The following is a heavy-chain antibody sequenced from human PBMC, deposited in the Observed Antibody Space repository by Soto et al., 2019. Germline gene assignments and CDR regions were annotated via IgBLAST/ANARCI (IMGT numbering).Heavy chain of an antibody. Sequence: PGGSLRLSCVAADFNFRTYTMHWVRQAPGKGLQWVSSLNVDGSYIYSADSLKGRFTVSRDNAKNSLYLQMNSLRVEDTAMYYCATEGDFLIGYVWGQGTMVTVSS. CDR2: LNVDGSYI. D-gene: IGHD2-21*02. CDR1: DFNFRTYT. J-gene: IGHJ3*01. V-gene: IGHV3-21*01. CDR3: ATEGDFLIGYV.